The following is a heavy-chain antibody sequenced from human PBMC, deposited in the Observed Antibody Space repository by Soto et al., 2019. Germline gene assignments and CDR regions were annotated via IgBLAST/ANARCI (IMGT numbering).Heavy chain of an antibody. CDR3: APHVSCAGGSCQYDAFAI. J-gene: IGHJ3*02. CDR1: GFTFRGHA. CDR2: ITADGGA. D-gene: IGHD2-15*01. Sequence: EVRVLESGGDLVQPGGSLRLSCEGSGFTFRGHAMTWIRQAPGKGPEWVSTITADGGAYYADSVKGRFAMSRDASERTLYLQMNSQGVEDTAAYYCAPHVSCAGGSCQYDAFAIRGQGTVVTVSS. V-gene: IGHV3-23*01.